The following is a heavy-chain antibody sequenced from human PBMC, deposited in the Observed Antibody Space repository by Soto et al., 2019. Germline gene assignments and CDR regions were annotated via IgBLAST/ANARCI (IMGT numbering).Heavy chain of an antibody. D-gene: IGHD3-3*01. V-gene: IGHV4-39*01. J-gene: IGHJ3*02. CDR1: GGSISSSSYY. Sequence: SETLSLTCTVSGGSISSSSYYWGWIRQPPGKGLEWIGSIYYSGSTYYNPSLKSRVTISVDTSKNQFPLKLSSVTAADTAVYYCARRNDFWSGDAFDIWGQGTMVTVSS. CDR2: IYYSGST. CDR3: ARRNDFWSGDAFDI.